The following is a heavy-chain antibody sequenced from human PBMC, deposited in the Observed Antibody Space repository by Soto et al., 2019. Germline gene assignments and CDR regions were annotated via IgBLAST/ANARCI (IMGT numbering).Heavy chain of an antibody. J-gene: IGHJ4*02. V-gene: IGHV4-34*01. CDR1: GGTFIGYY. CDR2: INHSGST. CDR3: ARGKSCPSGRSPTYFDF. D-gene: IGHD6-6*01. Sequence: PSETLSLTCAVYGGTFIGYYWSWIRQPPGKGLEWIGEINHSGSTNYNPSLKSRATISVDTSKNQFSLKLSSVTAADTAVYYCARGKSCPSGRSPTYFDFSGQRTLAPGSS.